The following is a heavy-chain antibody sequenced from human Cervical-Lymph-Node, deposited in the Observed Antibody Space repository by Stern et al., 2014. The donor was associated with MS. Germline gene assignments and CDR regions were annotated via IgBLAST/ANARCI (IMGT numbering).Heavy chain of an antibody. CDR1: GGSFDAFY. J-gene: IGHJ5*02. CDR2: ISHSGYT. V-gene: IGHV4-34*01. CDR3: ARTWIAVRNTKWFDP. D-gene: IGHD6-6*01. Sequence: QVQLQQWGAGLLKPSETLSLTCAVYGGSFDAFYWRWIRQPPGQGLEWIGEISHSGYTNYNPSLKSRVTISVDTSKNQFSRKRSAVTAADTAVYYCARTWIAVRNTKWFDPWGQGTLVTVSS.